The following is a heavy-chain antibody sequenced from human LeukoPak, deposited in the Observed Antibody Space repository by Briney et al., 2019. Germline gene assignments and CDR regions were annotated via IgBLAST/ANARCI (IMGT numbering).Heavy chain of an antibody. CDR3: ARGPKDCSSTSCYGWFDP. J-gene: IGHJ5*02. D-gene: IGHD2-2*01. CDR1: GGSISSGSYY. CDR2: IYTSGST. Sequence: SQTLSLTCTVSGGSISSGSYYWSWIRQPAGKGLEWIGRIYTSGSTNYNPSLKSRVTISVDTSKNQFSLKLSSVTAADTAVYYCARGPKDCSSTSCYGWFDPWGQGTLVTVSS. V-gene: IGHV4-61*02.